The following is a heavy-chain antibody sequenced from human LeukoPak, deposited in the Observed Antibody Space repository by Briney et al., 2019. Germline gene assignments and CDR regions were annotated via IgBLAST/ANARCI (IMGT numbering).Heavy chain of an antibody. Sequence: WASVKVSCKASGYTFTSYYMHWVRQAPGQGLEWMGLINPSGSSTSYAQKFQGRLSLTRDMSTSTDYMELSSLRSEDTAVYYCARVDSSSWSEYFQHWGQGTLVTVSS. J-gene: IGHJ1*01. CDR3: ARVDSSSWSEYFQH. CDR1: GYTFTSYY. V-gene: IGHV1-46*01. D-gene: IGHD6-13*01. CDR2: INPSGSST.